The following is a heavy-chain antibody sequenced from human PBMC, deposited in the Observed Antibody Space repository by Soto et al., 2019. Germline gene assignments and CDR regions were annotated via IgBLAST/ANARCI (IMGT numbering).Heavy chain of an antibody. CDR3: ARLYSSSWYSYGWFDP. CDR2: IIPILGIA. CDR1: GGTFSSYT. Sequence: QVQLVQSGAEVKKPGSSVKVSCKASGGTFSSYTISWVRQAPGQGLEWMGRIIPILGIANYAQKFQGRVTITADKSTSTAYRELRSLRSEDTAVYYCARLYSSSWYSYGWFDPWGQGTLVTVSS. V-gene: IGHV1-69*02. J-gene: IGHJ5*02. D-gene: IGHD6-13*01.